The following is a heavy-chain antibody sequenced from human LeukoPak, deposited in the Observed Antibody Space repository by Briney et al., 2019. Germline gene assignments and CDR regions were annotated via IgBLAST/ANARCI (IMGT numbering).Heavy chain of an antibody. CDR2: ISGSSGII. V-gene: IGHV3-48*01. Sequence: GGAPRLSCAASGFTFSTYSMNWVPQAQGKGLEWVSYISGSSGIIYYADSVMGRFTISRDNAKNSLYLQMNSLRAEDTAVYYCARRSEFGVLYYMDVWGKGTT. D-gene: IGHD3-16*01. J-gene: IGHJ6*03. CDR1: GFTFSTYS. CDR3: ARRSEFGVLYYMDV.